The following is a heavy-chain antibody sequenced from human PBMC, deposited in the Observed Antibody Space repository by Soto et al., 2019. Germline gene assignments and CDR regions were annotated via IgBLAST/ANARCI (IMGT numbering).Heavy chain of an antibody. CDR2: ISTYNGNT. CDR1: GYKFTTYG. J-gene: IGHJ6*02. V-gene: IGHV1-18*04. D-gene: IGHD7-27*01. Sequence: QVQLLQSGAEVKKPGASVKVSCKASGYKFTTYGITWLRQAPGQGLEWLGGISTYNGNTDYAQNLQDRVTMTTETSTSTAYLEVRSLTSDDTAVYFCARGLGTNGLDVWGQGTTVTV. CDR3: ARGLGTNGLDV.